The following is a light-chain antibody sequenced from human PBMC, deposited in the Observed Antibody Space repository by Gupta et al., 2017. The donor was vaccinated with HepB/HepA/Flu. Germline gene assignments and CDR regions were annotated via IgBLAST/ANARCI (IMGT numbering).Light chain of an antibody. CDR1: SRDVGDYNY. V-gene: IGLV2-11*01. CDR3: CSYAGSYTWV. Sequence: QSALTHPRPVSGSPGQSVTISCTGTSRDVGDYNYVSWYQQHPGKAPKLMIFDVSKRPSGVPDRFSGSKSGNTASLTISGLQADDEADYYCCSYAGSYTWVFGGGTKLTVL. J-gene: IGLJ2*01. CDR2: DVS.